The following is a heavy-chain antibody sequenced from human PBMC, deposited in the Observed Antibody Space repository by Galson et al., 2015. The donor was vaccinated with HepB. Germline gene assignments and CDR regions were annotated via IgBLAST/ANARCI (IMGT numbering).Heavy chain of an antibody. CDR3: AGEFPFEYSSSLPLDY. D-gene: IGHD6-6*01. V-gene: IGHV3-48*01. J-gene: IGHJ4*02. Sequence: SLRLSCAASGFTFSSYSMNWVRQAPGKGLEWVSYISSSSSTIYYADSVKGRFTISRDNAKNSLYLQMNSLRAEDTAVYYCAGEFPFEYSSSLPLDYWGQGTLVTVSS. CDR1: GFTFSSYS. CDR2: ISSSSSTI.